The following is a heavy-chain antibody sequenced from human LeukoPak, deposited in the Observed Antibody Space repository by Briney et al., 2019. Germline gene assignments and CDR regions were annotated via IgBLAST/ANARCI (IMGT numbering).Heavy chain of an antibody. CDR1: GFTFSSYG. V-gene: IGHV3-30*02. Sequence: PGGSLRLSCAASGFTFSSYGMHWVRQAPGKGLEWVAFIRYDGSNKYYADSVKGRFTISRDNSKNTLYLQMNSLRAEDTAVYYCARDIAWGAAAKYYFDYWGQGTLVTVSS. CDR2: IRYDGSNK. CDR3: ARDIAWGAAAKYYFDY. D-gene: IGHD1-26*01. J-gene: IGHJ4*02.